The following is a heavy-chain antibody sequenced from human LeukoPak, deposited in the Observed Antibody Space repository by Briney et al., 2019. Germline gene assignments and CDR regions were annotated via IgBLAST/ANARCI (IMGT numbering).Heavy chain of an antibody. D-gene: IGHD1-26*01. CDR1: GGSLSSYY. CDR2: IYYSGST. CDR3: ARFEWELLGGVDY. V-gene: IGHV4-59*01. J-gene: IGHJ4*02. Sequence: SETLSLTCTVSGGSLSSYYWSWLRQPPRKGLEWIGYIYYSGSTNYNPSLKSRVTISVDTSKNQFSLKLSSVTAADTAVYYCARFEWELLGGVDYWGQGTLVTVSS.